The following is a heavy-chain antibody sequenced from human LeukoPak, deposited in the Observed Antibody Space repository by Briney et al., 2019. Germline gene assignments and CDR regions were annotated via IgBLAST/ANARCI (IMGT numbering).Heavy chain of an antibody. CDR2: IRYDGSNK. V-gene: IGHV3-30*02. CDR1: GFTFSSYG. Sequence: GGSLRLSCAASGFTFSSYGMHWVRQAPGKGLEWVAFIRYDGSNKYYADSVKGRFTISRDNSKNTLYLQMNSLRAEDTAVYYCAKEAGEDPTITTTAEYFQHWGQGTLVTVSS. D-gene: IGHD1-1*01. J-gene: IGHJ1*01. CDR3: AKEAGEDPTITTTAEYFQH.